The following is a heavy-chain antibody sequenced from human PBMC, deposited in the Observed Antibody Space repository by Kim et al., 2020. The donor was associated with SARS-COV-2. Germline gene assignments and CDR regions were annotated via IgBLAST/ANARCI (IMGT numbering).Heavy chain of an antibody. J-gene: IGHJ4*02. CDR1: GGSISSGGYY. CDR2: IYFSGST. V-gene: IGHV4-31*03. Sequence: SETLSLTCTVSGGSISSGGYYWSWIRQPPGKGLEWIGYIYFSGSTYYNPSLKSRVTMSVDTSKNQFSLKLTSVTAADTAVYYCATAVITLIVVDNAVDYWGQGTLVTVSS. CDR3: ATAVITLIVVDNAVDY. D-gene: IGHD3-22*01.